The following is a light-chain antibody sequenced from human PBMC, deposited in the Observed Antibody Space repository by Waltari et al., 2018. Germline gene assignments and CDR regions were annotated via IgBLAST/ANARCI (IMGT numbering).Light chain of an antibody. CDR2: DVT. CDR1: SSDIGVYNH. J-gene: IGLJ1*01. Sequence: ALTQPATVSGPPGQSIPLSCTGTSSDIGVYNHLSLYQQHPGNAPKLMIYDVTNRPSGVSDRFSGSKSDYTASLTISGLQAEDEADYYCSSYTTSISYVFGTGTRVTVL. V-gene: IGLV2-14*03. CDR3: SSYTTSISYV.